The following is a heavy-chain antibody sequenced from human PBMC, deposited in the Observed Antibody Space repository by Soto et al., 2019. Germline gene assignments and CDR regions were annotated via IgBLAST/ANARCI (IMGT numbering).Heavy chain of an antibody. V-gene: IGHV1-69*13. Sequence: SSVKVSCKASGGTFSSYAISWVRQTPGQGLEWMGGIIPIFGTANYAQKFQGRVTITADESTSTAYMELSSLRSEDTAVYYCARAHGYCSGGSCFRHFDYWGPGTLVTVSS. CDR3: ARAHGYCSGGSCFRHFDY. J-gene: IGHJ4*02. D-gene: IGHD2-15*01. CDR1: GGTFSSYA. CDR2: IIPIFGTA.